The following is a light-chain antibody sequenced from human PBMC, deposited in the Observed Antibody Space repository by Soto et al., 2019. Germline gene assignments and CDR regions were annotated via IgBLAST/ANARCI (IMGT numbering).Light chain of an antibody. V-gene: IGLV2-11*01. CDR1: SSDVGGYNS. Sequence: QSALTQPRSVSGSPGQSVTISCTGTSSDVGGYNSVSWYQQYPGKAPKLMIYDVSKRPSGVLDRFSGSKSGNAASLTISGLQAEDEADYYCCSYAGTYTWVFGGGTQLTVL. CDR3: CSYAGTYTWV. CDR2: DVS. J-gene: IGLJ3*02.